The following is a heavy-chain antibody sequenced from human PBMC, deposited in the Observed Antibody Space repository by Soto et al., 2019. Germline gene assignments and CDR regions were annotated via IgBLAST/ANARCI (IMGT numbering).Heavy chain of an antibody. CDR1: GYSFTSYW. V-gene: IGHV5-51*01. CDR3: ARPSLQGVAFPYDAYDI. Sequence: GESLKISCKGSGYSFTSYWIGWVRQMPGKGLEWMGIIYPGDSDTRYSPSSQGQVTISADKSISTAYLQWSSLKASDTAMYYCARPSLQGVAFPYDAYDIWGQGTMVTVSS. J-gene: IGHJ3*02. CDR2: IYPGDSDT. D-gene: IGHD3-3*02.